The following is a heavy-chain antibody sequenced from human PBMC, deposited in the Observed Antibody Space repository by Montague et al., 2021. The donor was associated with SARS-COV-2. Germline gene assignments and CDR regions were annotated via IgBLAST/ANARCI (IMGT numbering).Heavy chain of an antibody. CDR1: GFTFSSYS. CDR3: ARDGVYDILTGYWTD. D-gene: IGHD3-9*01. Sequence: SRRISWAASGFTFSSYSMNWVRQAPGKGLEWVSSISSSSSYIYYADSVKGRFTISRDNAKNSLYLQMNSLRAEDTAVYYCARDGVYDILTGYWTDWGQGTLVTVSS. V-gene: IGHV3-21*01. CDR2: ISSSSSYI. J-gene: IGHJ4*02.